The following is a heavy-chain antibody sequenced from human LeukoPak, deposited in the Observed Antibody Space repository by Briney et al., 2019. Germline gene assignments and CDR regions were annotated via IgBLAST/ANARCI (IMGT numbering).Heavy chain of an antibody. CDR2: INTTTGNP. Sequence: ASVKVSCKASGYTFTSYPIDWVRQAPGQGLEWMGWINTTTGNPTYVQGFTGRFVFSLDTSVSTAYLQISSLKAEDTALYYCARTARGNYGHFDLWARG. CDR3: ARTARGNYGHFDL. J-gene: IGHJ4*02. V-gene: IGHV7-4-1*02. CDR1: GYTFTSYP. D-gene: IGHD1-7*01.